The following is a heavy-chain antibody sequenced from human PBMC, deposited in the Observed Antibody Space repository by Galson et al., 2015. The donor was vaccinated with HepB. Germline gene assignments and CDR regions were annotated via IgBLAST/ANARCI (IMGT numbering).Heavy chain of an antibody. CDR3: ARDGGDSNFDY. J-gene: IGHJ4*02. D-gene: IGHD3-16*01. CDR2: ISTSSSII. Sequence: PRLSCAASGFTFSSYSMDWVRQAPGKGLEWVSYISTSSSIIYYADSVKGRFTISRDNAKKSLYLQMNSLRAEDTAVYFCARDGGDSNFDYWGQGTLVTVSS. V-gene: IGHV3-48*01. CDR1: GFTFSSYS.